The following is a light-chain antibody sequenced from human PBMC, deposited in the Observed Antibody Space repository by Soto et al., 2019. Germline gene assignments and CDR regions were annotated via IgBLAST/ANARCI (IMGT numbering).Light chain of an antibody. Sequence: QSVLTQPPSVSGAPGQRVTVSCIGNSSNIGAGYPVHWYQQLPGTAPKLLIYGNTNRLSGVPDRFSGSKSATSASLAITGLQAEDEADYYCSSYAGGHTLVFGGGTKLTVL. CDR1: SSNIGAGYP. J-gene: IGLJ2*01. V-gene: IGLV1-40*01. CDR2: GNT. CDR3: SSYAGGHTLV.